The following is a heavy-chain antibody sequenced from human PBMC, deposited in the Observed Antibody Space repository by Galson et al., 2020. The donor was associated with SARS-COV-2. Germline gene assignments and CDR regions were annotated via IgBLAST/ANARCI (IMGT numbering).Heavy chain of an antibody. CDR1: GFTFSNAW. Sequence: GESLKISCAASGFTFSNAWMSWVRQAPGKGLEWVGRIKSKTDGGTTDYAAPVKGRFTISRDDSKNTLYLQMNSLRAEDTAVYYCARDLQVRGMDVWGQGALVTVSS. CDR2: IKSKTDGGTT. CDR3: ARDLQVRGMDV. V-gene: IGHV3-15*01. J-gene: IGHJ4*02. D-gene: IGHD6-13*01.